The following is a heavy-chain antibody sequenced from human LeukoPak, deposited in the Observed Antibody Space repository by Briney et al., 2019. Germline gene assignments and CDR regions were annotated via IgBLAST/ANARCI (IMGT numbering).Heavy chain of an antibody. CDR3: ARGGLKWELLPARARKSYYFDY. Sequence: SETLSLTCAFYGGSFSGYYWSWIRQPPGKGLEWIGEINHSGGTKYNPSLKSRVTISVYTSKNQFSLKLSSVTAADTAVYYCARGGLKWELLPARARKSYYFDYWGQGTLVTVSS. J-gene: IGHJ4*02. V-gene: IGHV4-34*01. CDR2: INHSGGT. D-gene: IGHD1-26*01. CDR1: GGSFSGYY.